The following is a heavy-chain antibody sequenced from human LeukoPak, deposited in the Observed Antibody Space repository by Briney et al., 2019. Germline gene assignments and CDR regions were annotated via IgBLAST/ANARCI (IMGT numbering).Heavy chain of an antibody. CDR1: GGSISSSSYY. CDR3: ARVQNYYDSSGYYVDY. Sequence: SETLSLTCTVSGGSISSSSYYWGWIRQPPGKGLEWIGSIYYSGSTYYNPSLKSRVTISVDTSKNQFSLKLSSVTAADTAVYYCARVQNYYDSSGYYVDYWGQGTLVTVSS. D-gene: IGHD3-22*01. J-gene: IGHJ4*02. V-gene: IGHV4-39*01. CDR2: IYYSGST.